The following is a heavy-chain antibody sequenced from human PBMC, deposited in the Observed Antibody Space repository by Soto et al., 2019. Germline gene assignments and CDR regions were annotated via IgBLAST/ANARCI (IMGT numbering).Heavy chain of an antibody. D-gene: IGHD6-6*01. CDR2: IYYSGST. V-gene: IGHV4-59*01. CDR3: ARDGLAARPNYYYGMDV. Sequence: LSLTCTVSGGSIGSYYWSWIRQPPGKGLEWIGYIYYSGSTNYNPSLKSRVTISVDTSKNQFSLKLSSVTAADTAVYYCARDGLAARPNYYYGMDVWGQGTTVTVSS. J-gene: IGHJ6*02. CDR1: GGSIGSYY.